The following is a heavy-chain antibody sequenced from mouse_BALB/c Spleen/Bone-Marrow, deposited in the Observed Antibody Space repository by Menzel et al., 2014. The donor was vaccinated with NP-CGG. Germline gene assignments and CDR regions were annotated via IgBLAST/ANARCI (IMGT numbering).Heavy chain of an antibody. CDR2: IDPENGDT. Sequence: EVKLLESGAGLVKPGASVKLSCTASGFNIKDTYMHWVKQRPEQGLEWIGWIDPENGDTEYAPKFQGKATMTADTSSNTAYLQLSSLTSEDTAVYYCNGGYYEAWFAYWGQGTLVTVST. CDR3: NGGYYEAWFAY. CDR1: GFNIKDTY. J-gene: IGHJ3*01. V-gene: IGHV14-4*02. D-gene: IGHD2-3*01.